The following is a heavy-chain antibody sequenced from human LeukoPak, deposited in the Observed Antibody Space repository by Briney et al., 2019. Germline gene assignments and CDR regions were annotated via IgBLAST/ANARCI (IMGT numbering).Heavy chain of an antibody. CDR3: ARWRAGIAVAVGY. D-gene: IGHD6-19*01. CDR2: IWYDGSNK. CDR1: GFTVSSNY. J-gene: IGHJ4*02. Sequence: GGSLRLSCAASGFTVSSNYMSWVRQAPGKGLEWVALIWYDGSNKFYADSVKGRFTISRDNSKNTLYLQMNSLRAEDTAVYYCARWRAGIAVAVGYWGQGTLVTVSS. V-gene: IGHV3-33*08.